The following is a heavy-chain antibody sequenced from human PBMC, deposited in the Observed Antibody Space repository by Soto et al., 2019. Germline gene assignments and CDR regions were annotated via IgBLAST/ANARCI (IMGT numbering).Heavy chain of an antibody. CDR3: AREAPTDIFTGYYWLYYFDY. Sequence: QVQLVQSGAEVKKPGSSVKVSCKASGGTFSSYAISLVRQAPGQGLEWMGGIIPIFGIANYAQKLQGRVTITADESTSTAYRELSSLRSEDTAVYYCAREAPTDIFTGYYWLYYFDYWGQGTLVTVSS. J-gene: IGHJ4*02. CDR1: GGTFSSYA. V-gene: IGHV1-69*01. D-gene: IGHD3-9*01. CDR2: IIPIFGIA.